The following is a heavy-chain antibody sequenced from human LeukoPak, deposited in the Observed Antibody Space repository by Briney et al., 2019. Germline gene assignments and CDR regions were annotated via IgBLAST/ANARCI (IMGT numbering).Heavy chain of an antibody. Sequence: SETLSLTCTVSGGSVSSGTYYWSWIRQPPGKGLEWIGYIYYSGSTNYNPSLKSRVTISVDTSKNQFSLKLSSVTAADTAVYYCAREVAYYYGSGAHYNDYWGQGTLVTVSS. J-gene: IGHJ4*02. V-gene: IGHV4-61*01. CDR1: GGSVSSGTYY. CDR3: AREVAYYYGSGAHYNDY. CDR2: IYYSGST. D-gene: IGHD3-10*01.